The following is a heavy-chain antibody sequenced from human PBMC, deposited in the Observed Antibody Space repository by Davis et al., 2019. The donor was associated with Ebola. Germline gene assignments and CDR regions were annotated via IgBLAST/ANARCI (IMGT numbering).Heavy chain of an antibody. Sequence: LSLTCTVSGGSISSYYWSWIRQAPGKGLEWVSYISSSSSYTNYADSVKGRFTISRDNAKNSLYLQMNSLRAEDTAVYYCARDMEDTAMVLLYYYYGMDVWGQGTTVTVSS. J-gene: IGHJ6*02. CDR1: GGSISSYY. CDR3: ARDMEDTAMVLLYYYYGMDV. CDR2: ISSSSSYT. V-gene: IGHV3-11*06. D-gene: IGHD5-18*01.